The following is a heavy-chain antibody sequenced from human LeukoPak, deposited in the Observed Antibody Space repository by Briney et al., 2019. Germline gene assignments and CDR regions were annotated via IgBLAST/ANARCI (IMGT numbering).Heavy chain of an antibody. J-gene: IGHJ6*02. CDR2: IKQDGSEK. Sequence: PGGSLRLSCAASGFTFSSYWMSWVRQAPGKGLEWVANIKQDGSEKYYVDSVKGRFTISRDNAKNSLYLQMNSLRAEDTAVYYCARDYSGSYRTGIYYYYYGMDVWGQGTTVTVSS. CDR1: GFTFSSYW. V-gene: IGHV3-7*03. CDR3: ARDYSGSYRTGIYYYYYGMDV. D-gene: IGHD1-26*01.